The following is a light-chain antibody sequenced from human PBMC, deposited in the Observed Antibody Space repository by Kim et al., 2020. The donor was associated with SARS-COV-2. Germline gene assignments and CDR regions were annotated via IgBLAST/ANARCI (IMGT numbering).Light chain of an antibody. V-gene: IGKV1-5*03. CDR1: QSISSW. CDR2: KAS. CDR3: QQYNSYPYT. J-gene: IGKJ2*01. Sequence: DIQMTQSPSTLSASLGDRVTITCRASQSISSWLAWYQQKPGKAPKLLTYKASSLESGVPSRFSGSGSGTEFTLTISSLQPDDFATYYCQQYNSYPYTCRQGTNLEI.